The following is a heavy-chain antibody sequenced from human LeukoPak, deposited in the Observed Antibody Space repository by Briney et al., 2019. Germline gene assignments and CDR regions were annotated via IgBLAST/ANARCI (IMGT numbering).Heavy chain of an antibody. CDR2: IHYSGPT. J-gene: IGHJ4*02. CDR3: ARVRYGSGSYYFDN. CDR1: GGSITGYY. Sequence: SETLSLTCTVSGGSITGYYWSWIRQPPGKGLEWIGYIHYSGPTDYNPSLKSRVTISVDTSRNQFSLKLRSVTAADTAVYYCARVRYGSGSYYFDNWGQGTLVTVSS. V-gene: IGHV4-59*01. D-gene: IGHD3-10*01.